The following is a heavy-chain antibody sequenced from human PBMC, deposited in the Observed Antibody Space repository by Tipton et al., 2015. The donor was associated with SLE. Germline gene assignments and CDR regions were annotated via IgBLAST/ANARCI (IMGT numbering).Heavy chain of an antibody. V-gene: IGHV3-64*04. Sequence: SLRLSCSASGFTFSSYAMHWVRQAPGKGLEYVSAISSNGGSTYYADSVKGRFTISRDNSKNTLYLQMNSLRAEDTAIYYCAKDSSSLPAAFDYWGQGTLVTVSS. CDR2: ISSNGGST. D-gene: IGHD2-2*01. CDR1: GFTFSSYA. CDR3: AKDSSSLPAAFDY. J-gene: IGHJ4*02.